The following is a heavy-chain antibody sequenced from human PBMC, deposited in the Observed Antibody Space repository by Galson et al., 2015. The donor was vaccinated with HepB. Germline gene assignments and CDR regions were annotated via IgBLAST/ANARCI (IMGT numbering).Heavy chain of an antibody. Sequence: SLRLSCAASGFTFSSYWMHWVRQAPGKGLVWVSRINSDGSSTSYADSVKGRFTISRDNAKNTLYLQMNSLRAEDTAVYYCARDMDYYDSSGLYAFDIWGQGTMVTVSS. J-gene: IGHJ3*02. CDR2: INSDGSST. CDR3: ARDMDYYDSSGLYAFDI. CDR1: GFTFSSYW. V-gene: IGHV3-74*01. D-gene: IGHD3-22*01.